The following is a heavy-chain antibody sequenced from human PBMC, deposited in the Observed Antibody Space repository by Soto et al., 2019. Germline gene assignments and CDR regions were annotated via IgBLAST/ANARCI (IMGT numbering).Heavy chain of an antibody. J-gene: IGHJ6*03. CDR2: ISGSGGST. CDR1: GFTFSSYA. V-gene: IGHV3-23*01. CDR3: AKGVLYYYYYYMDV. Sequence: GGSLRLSCAASGFTFSSYAMSWVRQAPGKGLEWVSAISGSGGSTYYTDSVKGRFTISRDNSKNTLYLQMNSLRAEDTAVYYCAKGVLYYYYYYMDVWGKGTTVTVSS.